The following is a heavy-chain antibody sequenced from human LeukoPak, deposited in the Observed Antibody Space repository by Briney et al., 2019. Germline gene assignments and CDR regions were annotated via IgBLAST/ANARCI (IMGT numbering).Heavy chain of an antibody. CDR1: GFTFSSYS. CDR3: ARVLTEYYYDSSGYYRD. J-gene: IGHJ4*02. V-gene: IGHV3-21*01. CDR2: ISSSSSYI. D-gene: IGHD3-22*01. Sequence: PGGSLRLSCAASGFTFSSYSMNWVRQAPGKGLEWVSSISSSSSYIYYADSVKGRFTISRDNAKNSLYLQMNSLRAEDAAVYYCARVLTEYYYDSSGYYRDWGQGTLVTVSS.